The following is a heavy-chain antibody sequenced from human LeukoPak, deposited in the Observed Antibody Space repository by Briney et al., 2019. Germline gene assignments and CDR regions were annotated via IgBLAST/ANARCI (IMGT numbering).Heavy chain of an antibody. J-gene: IGHJ4*02. CDR3: ARSPLITMVRGAEPYYFDY. CDR2: ISAYNGNT. CDR1: GYTFTSYG. Sequence: ASVKVSCKASGYTFTSYGISWVRQAPGQGLEWKGWISAYNGNTNYAQKLQGRVTMTTDTSTSTAYMELRSLRSDDTAVYYCARSPLITMVRGAEPYYFDYWGQGTLVTVSS. D-gene: IGHD3-10*01. V-gene: IGHV1-18*01.